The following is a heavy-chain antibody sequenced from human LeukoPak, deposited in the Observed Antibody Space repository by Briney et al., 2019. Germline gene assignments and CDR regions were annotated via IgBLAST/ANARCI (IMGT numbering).Heavy chain of an antibody. V-gene: IGHV3-43*02. CDR1: GFIFDDYI. D-gene: IGHD3-10*01. J-gene: IGHJ4*02. CDR2: ISGDGGST. Sequence: PGGSLRLSCAASGFIFDDYIMYWVRQAPGKGLEWVSLISGDGGSTYYADFVKGRFTISRDKSKNSLYLQMKTLRPDDTALYYCARDNYGSGSYLDYWGQGTLVTVSS. CDR3: ARDNYGSGSYLDY.